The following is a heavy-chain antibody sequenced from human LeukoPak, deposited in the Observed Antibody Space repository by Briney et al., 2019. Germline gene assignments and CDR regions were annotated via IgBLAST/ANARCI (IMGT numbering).Heavy chain of an antibody. CDR3: ARVMTAITNWFDP. D-gene: IGHD2-21*02. J-gene: IGHJ5*02. CDR2: IYRDGST. CDR1: GFNVSSNY. V-gene: IGHV3-66*01. Sequence: GGSLRLSCAASGFNVSSNYMNWVRQAPGKGLERVSSIYRDGSTYYADSVKGRFTISRDNSKNTLNLQMNNLRVEDTAVYYCARVMTAITNWFDPWGQGTLVTVSS.